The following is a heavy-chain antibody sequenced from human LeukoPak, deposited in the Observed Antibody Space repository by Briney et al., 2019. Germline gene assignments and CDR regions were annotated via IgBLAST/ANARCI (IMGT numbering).Heavy chain of an antibody. V-gene: IGHV1-24*01. Sequence: ASVKDSCKVSGYTLTELSMHWVRQAPGKGLEWMGGFDPEDGETIYAQKFQGRVTMTEDTSTDTAYMELGSLRSEDTAVYYCATGPDPLNYDFWSGFLYYWGQGTLVTVSS. CDR3: ATGPDPLNYDFWSGFLYY. J-gene: IGHJ4*02. CDR1: GYTLTELS. D-gene: IGHD3-3*01. CDR2: FDPEDGET.